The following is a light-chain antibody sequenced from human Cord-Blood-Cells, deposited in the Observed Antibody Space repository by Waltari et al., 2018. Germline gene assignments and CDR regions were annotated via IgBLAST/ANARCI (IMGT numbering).Light chain of an antibody. Sequence: DIQLTQPPSFLSASVGDRVTITCRASQGFSSYLAWYQQKPGKAPKLLIYAASTLQSGVPSRFSGSGSGTEFTLTISSLQPEDFATYYCQQLNSYLYTFGQGTKLEIK. CDR1: QGFSSY. CDR2: AAS. J-gene: IGKJ2*01. V-gene: IGKV1-9*01. CDR3: QQLNSYLYT.